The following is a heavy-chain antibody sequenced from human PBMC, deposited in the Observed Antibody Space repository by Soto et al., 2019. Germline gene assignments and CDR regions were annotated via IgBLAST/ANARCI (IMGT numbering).Heavy chain of an antibody. CDR1: GFTFSSYG. D-gene: IGHD3-10*01. J-gene: IGHJ6*02. CDR2: ISYDGSNK. CDR3: AKDGVRRGGRSQYGMDV. V-gene: IGHV3-30*18. Sequence: VQLVESGGGLVQPGGSLRLSCAASGFTFSSYGMHWVRQAPGKGLEWVAVISYDGSNKYYADSVKGRFTISRDNSKNTLYLQMNSLRAEDTAVYYCAKDGVRRGGRSQYGMDVWGQGTTVTVSS.